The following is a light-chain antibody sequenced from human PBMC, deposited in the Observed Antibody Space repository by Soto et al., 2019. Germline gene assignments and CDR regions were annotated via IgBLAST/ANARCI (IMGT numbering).Light chain of an antibody. CDR3: QQCFSTPLLT. Sequence: DIQMTQSPSSLSASVGDRVTITCRASQSISTFLNWYQQKPGKAPKLLIYGASNLESGVPSTFSGRGSGTDFTLTISSLQPEDFATYYCQQCFSTPLLTFGGGTKVEIK. CDR1: QSISTF. V-gene: IGKV1-39*01. J-gene: IGKJ4*01. CDR2: GAS.